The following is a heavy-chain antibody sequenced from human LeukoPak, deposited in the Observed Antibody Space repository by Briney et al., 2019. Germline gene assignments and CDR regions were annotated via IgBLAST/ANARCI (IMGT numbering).Heavy chain of an antibody. CDR3: TRGTGGSA. CDR2: ISGGDTTI. D-gene: IGHD2-15*01. Sequence: PGGSLRLSCAASGFTFSSYSMNWVRQAPGKGLEWVSYISGGDTTIYYADSVRGRFTISRDNAKNSLYLQMNSLRAEDTALYYCTRGTGGSAWGQGTLVTVSS. V-gene: IGHV3-48*04. J-gene: IGHJ5*02. CDR1: GFTFSSYS.